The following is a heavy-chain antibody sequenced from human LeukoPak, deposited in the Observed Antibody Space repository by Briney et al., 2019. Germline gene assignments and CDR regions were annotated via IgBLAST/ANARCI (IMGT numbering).Heavy chain of an antibody. CDR3: ASQQWLVSTFDI. J-gene: IGHJ3*02. D-gene: IGHD6-19*01. CDR1: GFTVSSNS. CDR2: IYSDNT. Sequence: GGSLRLSCAASGFTVSSNSMSWVRQAPGKGLEWVSFIYSDNTHYSDSVKGRFTISRDNSKNTLYLQMNSLRAEDTAVYYCASQQWLVSTFDIWGQGTMVTVSS. V-gene: IGHV3-53*01.